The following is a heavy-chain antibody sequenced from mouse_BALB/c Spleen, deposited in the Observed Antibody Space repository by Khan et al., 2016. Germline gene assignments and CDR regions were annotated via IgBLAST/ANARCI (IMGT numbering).Heavy chain of an antibody. CDR3: ARRSTMIYYYAMDY. CDR1: GYTFTNFG. V-gene: IGHV9-3-1*01. J-gene: IGHJ4*01. CDR2: INTYTGDP. D-gene: IGHD2-4*01. Sequence: QIQLVQSGPELKKPGETVKISCKASGYTFTNFGMNWVKQAPGKGLKWMGWINTYTGDPTYADDFKGRFAFSLENSASTAYLQINNLKNEDTATSFCARRSTMIYYYAMDYWGQGTSVTVSS.